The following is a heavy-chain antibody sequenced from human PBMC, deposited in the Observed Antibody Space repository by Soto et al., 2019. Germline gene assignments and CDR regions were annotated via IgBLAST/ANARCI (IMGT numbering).Heavy chain of an antibody. Sequence: PGGSLRLSCAASGFPFTIYAMSWVRQAPGKGLEWVSAISGNGRNTYYADSVKGRFTISRDNSKDTLYLQMNSLRAEDTAVYYCAKDIWMAVAGTCYWGQGTLVTVS. D-gene: IGHD6-19*01. CDR3: AKDIWMAVAGTCY. CDR1: GFPFTIYA. CDR2: ISGNGRNT. J-gene: IGHJ4*02. V-gene: IGHV3-23*01.